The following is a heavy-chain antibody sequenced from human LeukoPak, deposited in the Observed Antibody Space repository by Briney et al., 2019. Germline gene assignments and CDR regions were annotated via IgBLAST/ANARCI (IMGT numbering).Heavy chain of an antibody. CDR1: GGTISSYY. J-gene: IGHJ6*02. D-gene: IGHD4-17*01. Sequence: PSETLSLTCTVSGGTISSYYWSWIRQPPGKGLEWIGYIYYSGSTNYNPSLKSRVTISVGTSKNHSSLKLSSVTAADTAVYYCARDKNYGDYRYYYYYGMDVWGQGTTVTVSS. CDR3: ARDKNYGDYRYYYYYGMDV. CDR2: IYYSGST. V-gene: IGHV4-59*12.